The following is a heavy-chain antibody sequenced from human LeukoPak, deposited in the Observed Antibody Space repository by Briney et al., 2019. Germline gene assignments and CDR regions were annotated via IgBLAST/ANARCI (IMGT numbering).Heavy chain of an antibody. D-gene: IGHD6-13*01. V-gene: IGHV4-34*01. J-gene: IGHJ3*02. CDR2: INHSGST. CDR1: GGSFSGYY. Sequence: SETLSLTCAVYGGSFSGYYWSWSRQPAGKGLKWIGEINHSGSTNYNPSLKSRVTISVDTSKNQFSLKLTSVTAADTALYYCARDLYSSRTNDAFVIWGQGTMVTVSS. CDR3: ARDLYSSRTNDAFVI.